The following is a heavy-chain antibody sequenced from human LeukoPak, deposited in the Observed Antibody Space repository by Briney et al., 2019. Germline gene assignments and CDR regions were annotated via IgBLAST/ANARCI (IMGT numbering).Heavy chain of an antibody. Sequence: GGSLRLSCAASGFTFSTHAIHWVRQAPGKGLEWVSYISSSGSTIYYADSVKGRFTISRDNAKNSLYLQMNSLRAEDTAVYYCARAPVDTAMVGDYYMDVWGKGTTVTVSS. CDR1: GFTFSTHA. J-gene: IGHJ6*03. CDR2: ISSSGSTI. V-gene: IGHV3-48*04. CDR3: ARAPVDTAMVGDYYMDV. D-gene: IGHD5-18*01.